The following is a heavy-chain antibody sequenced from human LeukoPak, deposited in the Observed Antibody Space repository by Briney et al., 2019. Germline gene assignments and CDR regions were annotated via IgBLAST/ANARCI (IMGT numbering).Heavy chain of an antibody. CDR1: GGSFSGYY. D-gene: IGHD2-15*01. CDR2: INHSGST. CDR3: ARGGLGYHLVAAIPTFDY. V-gene: IGHV4-34*01. J-gene: IGHJ4*02. Sequence: PSETLSLTCAVYGGSFSGYYWSWIRQPPGKGLEWIGEINHSGSTNYNPSLKSRVTISVDTSKNQFSLKLSSVTAADTAVYYCARGGLGYHLVAAIPTFDYWGQGTLVTVSS.